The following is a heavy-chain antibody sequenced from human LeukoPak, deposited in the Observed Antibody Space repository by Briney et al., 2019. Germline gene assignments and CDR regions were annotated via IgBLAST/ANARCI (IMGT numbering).Heavy chain of an antibody. J-gene: IGHJ4*02. CDR2: ISGSGGST. CDR3: AKSAAHYYGSGTATDY. V-gene: IGHV3-23*01. D-gene: IGHD3-10*01. CDR1: GFTSSSYA. Sequence: GGSLRLSCAASGFTSSSYAMSWVRQAPGKGLEWVSAISGSGGSTYYADSVKGRFTISRDNSKNTLYLQMNSLRAEDTAVYYCAKSAAHYYGSGTATDYWGQGTLVTVSS.